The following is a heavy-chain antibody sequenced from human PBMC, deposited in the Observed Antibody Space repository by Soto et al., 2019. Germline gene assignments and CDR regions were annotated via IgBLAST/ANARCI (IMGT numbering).Heavy chain of an antibody. D-gene: IGHD6-6*01. CDR3: ARGRSSVPDRRGIGYYGLNV. Sequence: QVQLQQWGAEVLKPSETLSLTCVVNGGSFSGYYWSWIRQSPGKGLEWIGEINDSGITDSNPSLESRVTLSVDMSKNQFSLNLKSVTAADSAVYHCARGRSSVPDRRGIGYYGLNVWGQGTTVTVSS. J-gene: IGHJ6*02. CDR1: GGSFSGYY. V-gene: IGHV4-34*01. CDR2: INDSGIT.